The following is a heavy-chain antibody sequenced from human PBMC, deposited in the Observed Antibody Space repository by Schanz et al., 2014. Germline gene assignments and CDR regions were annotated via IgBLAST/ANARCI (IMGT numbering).Heavy chain of an antibody. D-gene: IGHD3-22*01. V-gene: IGHV3-23*01. CDR3: AKDRSWDYDSSGYFDY. CDR1: GFTLSNYA. CDR2: LSEGGGGT. Sequence: EMQLLESGGGLAQPGGSLRLSCAASGFTLSNYAMSWVRQAPGKGLEWVSALSEGGGGTHYADSVRGRFTISSDSSKNTLYLQMSSLRADDTAVYYCAKDRSWDYDSSGYFDYWGQGTLXTVSS. J-gene: IGHJ4*02.